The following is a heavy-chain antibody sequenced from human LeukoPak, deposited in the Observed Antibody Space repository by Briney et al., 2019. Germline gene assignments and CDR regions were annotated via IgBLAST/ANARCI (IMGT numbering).Heavy chain of an antibody. J-gene: IGHJ4*02. Sequence: SGTLSLTCAVSGGSISSSIWWSWVRQPPGKGLEWIGEIYHSGSTNYNPSLKSRVTISVDKSKNQFSLKLSSVTAADTAVYYCARVGYCSGGSCYDDYWGQGTLVTVSS. CDR1: GGSISSSIW. CDR3: ARVGYCSGGSCYDDY. CDR2: IYHSGST. V-gene: IGHV4-4*02. D-gene: IGHD2-15*01.